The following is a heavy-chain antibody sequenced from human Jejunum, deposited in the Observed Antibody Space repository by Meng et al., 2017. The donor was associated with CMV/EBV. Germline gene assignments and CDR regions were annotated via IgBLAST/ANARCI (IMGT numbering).Heavy chain of an antibody. CDR1: FPFSNYY. CDR2: ISGDGSDL. CDR3: VRDILRVGITYYFDY. J-gene: IGHJ4*02. V-gene: IGHV3-11*04. Sequence: FPFSNYYMSWIRLAPGKGLEWISYISGDGSDLFYGDSVRGRFTISRDNAKNSLYLQINSLRVEETAVYYCVRDILRVGITYYFDYWGQGTLVTVSS. D-gene: IGHD1-26*01.